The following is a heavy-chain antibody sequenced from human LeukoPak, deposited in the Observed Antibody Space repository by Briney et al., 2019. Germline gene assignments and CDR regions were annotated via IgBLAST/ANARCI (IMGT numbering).Heavy chain of an antibody. V-gene: IGHV3-7*01. J-gene: IGHJ6*03. CDR2: IKQDGSEK. Sequence: GGSLRLSCAASGFTFSSYWMSWVRQAPGKGLEWVANIKQDGSEKYYADSVKGRFTISRDNGKNSLDLQMNSLRADDTAVYYCYYYMDVWGKGTTVTIPS. CDR1: GFTFSSYW. CDR3: YYYMDV.